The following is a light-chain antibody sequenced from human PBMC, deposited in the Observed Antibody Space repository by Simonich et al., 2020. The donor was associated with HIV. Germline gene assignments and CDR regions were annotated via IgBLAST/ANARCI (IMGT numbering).Light chain of an antibody. V-gene: IGKV4-1*01. CDR3: QQYYSTPRT. Sequence: DIVMTQSPDSLAVSLGERATINCKSSQSVLYSSDNKNYLAWYQQKPGQPPNLLIYWASTREPGVPDRFSGSGSGTDFTLTISSLQAEDVAVYYCQQYYSTPRTFGQGTKVEIK. CDR2: WAS. CDR1: QSVLYSSDNKNY. J-gene: IGKJ1*01.